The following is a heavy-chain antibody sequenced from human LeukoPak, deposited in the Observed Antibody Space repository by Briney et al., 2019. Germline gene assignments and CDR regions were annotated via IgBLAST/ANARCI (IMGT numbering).Heavy chain of an antibody. CDR3: ARSYCSSTSCYDYFDY. J-gene: IGHJ4*02. Sequence: ASVKVSCKASGYTFTGYYMHWVRQAPGQGLEWMGWINPNSGGTNYAQKFQGWVTMTRDTSISTAYMELSRLRSDDTAVYYCARSYCSSTSCYDYFDYWRQGTLVTVSS. CDR2: INPNSGGT. D-gene: IGHD2-2*01. V-gene: IGHV1-2*04. CDR1: GYTFTGYY.